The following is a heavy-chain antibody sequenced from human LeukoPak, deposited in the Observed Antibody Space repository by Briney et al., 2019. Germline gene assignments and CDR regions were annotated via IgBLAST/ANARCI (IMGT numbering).Heavy chain of an antibody. J-gene: IGHJ1*01. CDR2: IYSGGST. Sequence: TGGSLRLSCAASGFTVSSNYMSWVRQAPGKGLEWVSVIYSGGSTYYADSVKGRFTISRDNSKNTLYLQMNSLKTEDTAMYYCIRYGYNLLEYSQHWGQGTLVTVSS. V-gene: IGHV3-53*01. CDR1: GFTVSSNY. D-gene: IGHD5-24*01. CDR3: IRYGYNLLEYSQH.